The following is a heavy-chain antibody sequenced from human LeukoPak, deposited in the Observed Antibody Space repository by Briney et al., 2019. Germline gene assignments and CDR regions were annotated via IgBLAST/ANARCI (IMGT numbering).Heavy chain of an antibody. Sequence: PSETLSLTCTVPGGSISSSSYYWGWIRQPPGKGLEWIGSIYYSGSTYYNPSLKSRVTISVDTSKNQFSLKLSSVTAADTAVYYCRSGQLVQNPTFDYWGQGTLVTVSS. J-gene: IGHJ4*02. CDR3: RSGQLVQNPTFDY. CDR1: GGSISSSSYY. V-gene: IGHV4-39*01. CDR2: IYYSGST. D-gene: IGHD6-13*01.